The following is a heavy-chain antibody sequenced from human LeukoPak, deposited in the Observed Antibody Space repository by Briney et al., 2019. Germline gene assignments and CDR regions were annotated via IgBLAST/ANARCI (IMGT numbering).Heavy chain of an antibody. CDR2: IYYSGST. V-gene: IGHV4-39*07. CDR1: GGSISSSSYY. CDR3: AREGTAGTNLNWFDP. Sequence: SETLSLTCTVSGGSISSSSYYWGWIRQPPGKGLESIGTIYYSGSTYYNPSLKSRVTISVDTSKNQFSLKLSSVTAADTAVYYCAREGTAGTNLNWFDPWGQGTLVTVSS. J-gene: IGHJ5*02. D-gene: IGHD1-1*01.